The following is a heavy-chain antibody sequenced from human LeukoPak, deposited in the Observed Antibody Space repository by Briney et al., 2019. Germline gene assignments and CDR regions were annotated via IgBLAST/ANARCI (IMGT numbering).Heavy chain of an antibody. J-gene: IGHJ3*02. CDR1: GDTLTELS. V-gene: IGHV1-18*01. CDR2: ISAYNGNT. CDR3: ARGGPWGVDAFDI. D-gene: IGHD3-10*01. Sequence: ASLKISCKISGDTLTELSMHWVRQAPGQGLEWMGWISAYNGNTNYAQKLQGRVTMTTDTSTSTAYTELRSLRSDGTAVYYCARGGPWGVDAFDIWGQGTMVTVSS.